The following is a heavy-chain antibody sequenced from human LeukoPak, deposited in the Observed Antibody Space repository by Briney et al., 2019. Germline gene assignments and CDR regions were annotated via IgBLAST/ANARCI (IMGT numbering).Heavy chain of an antibody. D-gene: IGHD6-6*01. V-gene: IGHV1-69*13. Sequence: GASVKVSCKASGSTFSSYAISWVRRAPGQGLEWMGGIIPIFGTANYAQKFQGRVTITADESTSTAYMELSSLRSEDTAVYYCARDMEAIAARYYYYYMDVWGKGTTVTVSS. CDR3: ARDMEAIAARYYYYYMDV. CDR1: GSTFSSYA. J-gene: IGHJ6*03. CDR2: IIPIFGTA.